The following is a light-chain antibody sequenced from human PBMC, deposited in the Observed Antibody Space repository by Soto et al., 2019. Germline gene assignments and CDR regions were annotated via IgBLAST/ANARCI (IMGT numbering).Light chain of an antibody. J-gene: IGLJ1*01. V-gene: IGLV2-14*03. CDR3: SSYSSSSTPSYV. CDR1: SSDVGGYNY. CDR2: EVS. Sequence: QSALTQPASVSGSPGQSITISCTGTSSDVGGYNYVSWFQQHPGKAPKLKIYEVSNRPSGVSNRFSGSKSGYTASLTISGLQAEDEADYYCSSYSSSSTPSYVFGTGTKLTVL.